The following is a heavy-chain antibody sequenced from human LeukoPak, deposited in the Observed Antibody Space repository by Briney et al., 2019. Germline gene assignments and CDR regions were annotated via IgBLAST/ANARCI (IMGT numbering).Heavy chain of an antibody. J-gene: IGHJ3*02. D-gene: IGHD6-25*01. CDR1: GYTFTGYY. V-gene: IGHV1-46*01. CDR3: ARYGFSSVWQGGWHAFDI. Sequence: GASVKVSCKASGYTFTGYYMHWVRQAPGQGLEWMGIIHPTVGDTTYAQKFQGRVTMTRDMSTGTVYMDLSSLRSEDTAVYYCARYGFSSVWQGGWHAFDIWGQGTTVTVSS. CDR2: IHPTVGDT.